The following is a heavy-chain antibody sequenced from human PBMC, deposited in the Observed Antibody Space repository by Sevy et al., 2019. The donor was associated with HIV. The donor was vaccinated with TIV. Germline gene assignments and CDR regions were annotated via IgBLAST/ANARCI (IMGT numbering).Heavy chain of an antibody. Sequence: ASVKVSCKASASIFTYYALHWVCQAPGQRLEWMGWIVLGNRRTKYAKDFQGRVTFTRDRSARIAYMGLSSLRSEDTAVYYCARGWGTTVTNFDYWGQGSQVTVSS. CDR1: ASIFTYYA. V-gene: IGHV1-3*01. CDR2: IVLGNRRT. CDR3: ARGWGTTVTNFDY. D-gene: IGHD1-1*01. J-gene: IGHJ4*02.